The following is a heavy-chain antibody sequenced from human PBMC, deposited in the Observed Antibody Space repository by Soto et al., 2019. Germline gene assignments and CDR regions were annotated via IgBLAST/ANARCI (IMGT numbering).Heavy chain of an antibody. CDR1: GFAFNNAW. Sequence: PGGSLRLSCAGSGFAFNNAWINWVRQAPGKGLEWVGRIKSKALGGTTDFAAPVRGRFAITRDDSRNMAYMQMNSLNTEDSAVYYCTTDSYSTMIEVRFAYWGHGSPVTVSS. CDR3: TTDSYSTMIEVRFAY. J-gene: IGHJ4*01. CDR2: IKSKALGGTT. V-gene: IGHV3-15*07. D-gene: IGHD3-22*01.